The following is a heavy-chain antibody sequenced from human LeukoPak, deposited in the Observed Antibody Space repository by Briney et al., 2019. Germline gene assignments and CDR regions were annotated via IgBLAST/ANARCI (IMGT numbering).Heavy chain of an antibody. J-gene: IGHJ5*02. CDR3: ARGTKGGWFDP. CDR2: IYYSGST. V-gene: IGHV4-59*01. D-gene: IGHD2-8*01. Sequence: PSGTLSLTCTVSGGSISSYYWSWIRQPPGKGLEWIGYIYYSGSTNYNPSLKSRVTISVDTSKNQFSLKLSSVTAADTAVYYCARGTKGGWFDPWGQGTLVTVSS. CDR1: GGSISSYY.